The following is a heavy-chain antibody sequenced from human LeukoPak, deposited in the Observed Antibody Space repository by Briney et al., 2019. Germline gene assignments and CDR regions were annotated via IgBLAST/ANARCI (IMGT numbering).Heavy chain of an antibody. J-gene: IGHJ4*02. D-gene: IGHD3-22*01. CDR1: GGSISTYY. CDR3: ARGVPHYYDSSGYPFEY. V-gene: IGHV4-59*12. Sequence: DPSETLSLTCTVSGGSISTYYWNSIRQPPGKGLEWIGYIYSIGSTNYNPSLKSRVPISVDRSKNQFSLKLNSVTAADPAVYYCARGVPHYYDSSGYPFEYWAQGTLVTVSS. CDR2: IYSIGST.